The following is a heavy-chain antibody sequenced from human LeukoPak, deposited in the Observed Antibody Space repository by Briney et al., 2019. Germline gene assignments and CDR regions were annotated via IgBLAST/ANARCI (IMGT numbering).Heavy chain of an antibody. J-gene: IGHJ4*02. D-gene: IGHD5-12*01. CDR1: GGYISSGDYY. CDR3: ARLSGYDYGYSFDY. Sequence: KTSETLSPTCTVSGGYISSGDYYWGWIRQPPGKGLEWIGYIFYSGTTYYNPSLKSRVTMSVDTSKNQFSLRLSSVTAADTAVYYCARLSGYDYGYSFDYWGQGTLVTVSS. CDR2: IFYSGTT. V-gene: IGHV4-30-4*01.